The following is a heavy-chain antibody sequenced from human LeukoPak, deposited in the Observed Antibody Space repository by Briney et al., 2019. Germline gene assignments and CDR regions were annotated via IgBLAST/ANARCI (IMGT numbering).Heavy chain of an antibody. V-gene: IGHV3-74*01. CDR1: GFTFSSYW. CDR2: INSDGSST. J-gene: IGHJ3*02. CDR3: AGGTTVTTAVLVPNDAFDI. D-gene: IGHD4-17*01. Sequence: GGSLRLSCAASGFTFSSYWMHWVRQDPGKGLVWVSRINSDGSSTSYADSVKGRFTISRDNAKNTLYLQMNSLRAEDTAVYYCAGGTTVTTAVLVPNDAFDIWGQGTMVTVSS.